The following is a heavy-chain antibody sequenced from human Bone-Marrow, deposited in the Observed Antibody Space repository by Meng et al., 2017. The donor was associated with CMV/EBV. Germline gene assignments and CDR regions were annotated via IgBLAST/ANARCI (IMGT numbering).Heavy chain of an antibody. CDR1: GYSFTSYW. D-gene: IGHD6-6*01. J-gene: IGHJ6*02. V-gene: IGHV5-51*01. CDR3: ARSSIAARRGTDYYYGMDV. Sequence: GESLKISCKGSGYSFTSYWIGWVRQMPGKGLEWMGIIYPGDSDTRYSPSFQGQVTISADKSISTAYLQWSSLKASDTAMYYCARSSIAARRGTDYYYGMDVWGQGTTVTVSS. CDR2: IYPGDSDT.